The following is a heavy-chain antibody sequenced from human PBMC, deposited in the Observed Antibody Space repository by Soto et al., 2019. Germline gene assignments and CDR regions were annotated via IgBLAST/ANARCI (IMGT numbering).Heavy chain of an antibody. CDR2: IYYSGST. J-gene: IGHJ6*02. D-gene: IGHD1-26*01. CDR3: ARGENYYGMDV. V-gene: IGHV4-59*01. Sequence: PLEPLSLTCTVSGGSISSYYWSWIRQPPGKGLEWIGYIYYSGSTNYNPSLKSRVTISVDTSKNQFSLKLSSVTAADTAVYYCARGENYYGMDVWGQGTTVTVSS. CDR1: GGSISSYY.